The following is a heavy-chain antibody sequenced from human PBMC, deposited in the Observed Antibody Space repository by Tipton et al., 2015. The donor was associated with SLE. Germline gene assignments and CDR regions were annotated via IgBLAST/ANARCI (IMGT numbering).Heavy chain of an antibody. CDR2: VSLSDNN. CDR1: GGSLSRYF. CDR3: ASGLASGGPMEAYDI. V-gene: IGHV4-4*07. J-gene: IGHJ3*02. Sequence: TLSLTCTVSGGSLSRYFWSWIRQPAGKGLEWIGRVSLSDNNRYNPALKSRVTMSVDTSKSQLSLKMRYVTAADTAVYYCASGLASGGPMEAYDIWGQGTMVTVSS. D-gene: IGHD3-16*01.